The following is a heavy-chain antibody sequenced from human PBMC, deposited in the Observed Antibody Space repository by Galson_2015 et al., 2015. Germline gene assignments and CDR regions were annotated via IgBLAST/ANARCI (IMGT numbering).Heavy chain of an antibody. J-gene: IGHJ3*02. D-gene: IGHD2-15*01. CDR2: IIPIFGTA. CDR3: ARADCSGGSCYTFDI. V-gene: IGHV1-69*06. CDR1: GGTFSSYA. Sequence: SVKVSCKASGGTFSSYAISWVRQAPGQGLEWMGGIIPIFGTANYAQKFQGRVTITADKSTSTAYMELSSLRSEDTAVYYCARADCSGGSCYTFDIWGQGTMVTVSS.